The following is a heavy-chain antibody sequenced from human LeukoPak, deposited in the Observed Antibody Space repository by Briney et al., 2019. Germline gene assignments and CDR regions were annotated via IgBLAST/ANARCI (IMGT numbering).Heavy chain of an antibody. Sequence: PGGSLRLSCAASGFTFRDYYMTWVRQAPGEGLEWVSFISGSGTTIYYTDSVRGRFTISRDNAKNSLYLQMNSLRAKDTAVYYCVRATYWFDPWGQGTLVTVSS. CDR2: ISGSGTTI. CDR3: VRATYWFDP. V-gene: IGHV3-11*01. CDR1: GFTFRDYY. J-gene: IGHJ5*02. D-gene: IGHD1-26*01.